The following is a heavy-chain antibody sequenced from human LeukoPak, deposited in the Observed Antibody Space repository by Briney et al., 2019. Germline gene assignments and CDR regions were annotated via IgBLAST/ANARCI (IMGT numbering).Heavy chain of an antibody. D-gene: IGHD3-16*01. J-gene: IGHJ4*02. V-gene: IGHV4-59*08. Sequence: SETLSLTCTVSGGSMRSYYWSWIRQPPGKGLEWIGYISYSGSTNYSPSLTSRVTISGDTSKNQFSLKLTSVTAADTAVYFCARLNYEYVWGSPDLLGIDYWGQGTLVTVSS. CDR3: ARLNYEYVWGSPDLLGIDY. CDR2: ISYSGST. CDR1: GGSMRSYY.